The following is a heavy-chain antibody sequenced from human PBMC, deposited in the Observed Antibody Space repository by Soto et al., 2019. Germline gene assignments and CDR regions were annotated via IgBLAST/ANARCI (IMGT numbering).Heavy chain of an antibody. D-gene: IGHD2-21*01. Sequence: PGESLKISCQGSGYTFTTYWITWVRQMPGRGLEWMGRIDPSDSYTNYSPSFQGHVTISADKSTNAAYLQWRSLKASDSAIYYCGCPRQDYGGRDYDYWGQGTLVTVSS. V-gene: IGHV5-10-1*01. CDR3: GCPRQDYGGRDYDY. CDR2: IDPSDSYT. CDR1: GYTFTTYW. J-gene: IGHJ4*02.